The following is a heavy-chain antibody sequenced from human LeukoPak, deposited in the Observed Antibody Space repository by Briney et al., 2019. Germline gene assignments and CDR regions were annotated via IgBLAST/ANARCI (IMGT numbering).Heavy chain of an antibody. CDR1: GFTFNSFS. V-gene: IGHV3-48*01. CDR3: ARDYDFWSGHDY. J-gene: IGHJ4*02. Sequence: GGSLRLSCAASGFTFNSFSMNWARQAPGKGLEWVSYISSSSGTIYYADSVKGRFTISRDNAKNSLYLQMNSLRAEDTAVYYCARDYDFWSGHDYWGQGTLVTVSS. D-gene: IGHD3-3*01. CDR2: ISSSSGTI.